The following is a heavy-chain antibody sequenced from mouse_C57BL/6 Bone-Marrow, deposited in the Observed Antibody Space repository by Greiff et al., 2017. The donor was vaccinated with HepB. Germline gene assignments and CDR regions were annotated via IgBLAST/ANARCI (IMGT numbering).Heavy chain of an antibody. CDR3: ARFYYDYVAWFAY. D-gene: IGHD2-4*01. Sequence: QVQLQQPGAELVMPGASVKLSCKASGYTFTSYWMHWVKQRPGQGLEWIGEIDPSDSYTNYNQKFKGKSTLTVDKSSSTAYMQLSSLTSEDSAVYYCARFYYDYVAWFAYWGQGTLVTVSA. CDR2: IDPSDSYT. V-gene: IGHV1-69*01. CDR1: GYTFTSYW. J-gene: IGHJ3*01.